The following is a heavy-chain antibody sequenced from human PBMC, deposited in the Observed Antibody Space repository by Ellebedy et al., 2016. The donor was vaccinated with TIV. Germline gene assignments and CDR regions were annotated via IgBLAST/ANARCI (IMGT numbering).Heavy chain of an antibody. Sequence: SETLSLXCAVYGGSFSGYYWSWIRQPPGKGLEWIGEINHSGSTNYNPSLKSRVTISVDTSKNQFSLKLSSVTAADTAVYYCASNGDLYYYYGMDVWGQGTTVTVSS. V-gene: IGHV4-34*01. D-gene: IGHD4-17*01. CDR2: INHSGST. CDR3: ASNGDLYYYYGMDV. CDR1: GGSFSGYY. J-gene: IGHJ6*02.